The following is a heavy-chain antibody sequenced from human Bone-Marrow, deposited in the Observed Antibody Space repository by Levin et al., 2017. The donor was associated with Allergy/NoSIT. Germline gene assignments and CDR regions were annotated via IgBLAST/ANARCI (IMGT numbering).Heavy chain of an antibody. Sequence: SETLSLTCSVSGGSISSTALSWAWIRQPPGKGLEWIGTIFSSGNLYYNPSLKSRLTISIDTSENHFSLELSSVTAADTAVYYYARLPSATSRFDLWGQGFLVTVSS. CDR3: ARLPSATSRFDL. D-gene: IGHD2/OR15-2a*01. CDR1: GGSISSTALS. CDR2: IFSSGNL. V-gene: IGHV4-39*02. J-gene: IGHJ4*02.